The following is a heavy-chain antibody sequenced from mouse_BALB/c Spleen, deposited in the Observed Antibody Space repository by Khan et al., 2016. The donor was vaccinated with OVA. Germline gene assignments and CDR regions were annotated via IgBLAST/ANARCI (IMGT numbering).Heavy chain of an antibody. CDR1: GFSLTSYG. Sequence: QVQLKESGPGLVAPSQSLSITCTVSGFSLTSYGVHWVRQPPGKGLEWLGVIWAGGSTNYNSALMSRLSISKDNSKSQVYIKMNSLKADDTAMYYCARLEDKWGQGTTLTVSS. CDR3: ARLEDK. V-gene: IGHV2-9*02. J-gene: IGHJ2*01. CDR2: IWAGGST.